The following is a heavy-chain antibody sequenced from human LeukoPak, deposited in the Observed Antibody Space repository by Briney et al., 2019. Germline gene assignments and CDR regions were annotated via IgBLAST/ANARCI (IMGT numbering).Heavy chain of an antibody. CDR1: GGSISSDTFY. CDR3: ARLASSWLDYYYYGMDV. J-gene: IGHJ6*01. CDR2: IYYSGNT. Sequence: NASETLSLTCTVSGGSISSDTFYWGWIRQPPGKGLEWIGSIYYSGNTYYNPSGQTRVTISIDTSKNQVSLRLSSVTAADTALYYCARLASSWLDYYYYGMDVWGEGTTVTVSS. V-gene: IGHV4-39*07. D-gene: IGHD6-13*01.